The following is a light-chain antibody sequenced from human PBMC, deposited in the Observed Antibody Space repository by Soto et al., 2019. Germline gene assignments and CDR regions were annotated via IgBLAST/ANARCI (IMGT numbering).Light chain of an antibody. Sequence: DIQMTQSPSSLSASVGDRVTITCRATQSVAKYVNWYQQKPGKPPNLLIYFASKLQSGVPSRFTGSGSATDFTLTISSLQPEDFASYYCQQSYSTPWTFGQGTKV. V-gene: IGKV1-39*01. J-gene: IGKJ1*01. CDR2: FAS. CDR3: QQSYSTPWT. CDR1: QSVAKY.